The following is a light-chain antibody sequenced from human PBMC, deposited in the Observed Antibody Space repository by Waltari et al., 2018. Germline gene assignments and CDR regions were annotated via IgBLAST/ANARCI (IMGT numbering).Light chain of an antibody. J-gene: IGLJ1*01. CDR3: QVWEISRDHYV. CDR2: SDS. Sequence: SYVLTQPPSVSWAPGEPAGITVGGTNIGTYSVHWYQQKPGQAPVLVIYSDSDRPSGIPERFSGANSGNTATLTISRVEAGDEADYYCQVWEISRDHYVFGSGTEVTVL. CDR1: NIGTYS. V-gene: IGLV3-21*01.